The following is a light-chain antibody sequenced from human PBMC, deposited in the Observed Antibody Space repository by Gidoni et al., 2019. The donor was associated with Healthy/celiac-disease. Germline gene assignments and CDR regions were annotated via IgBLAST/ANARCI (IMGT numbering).Light chain of an antibody. Sequence: QSVLTQPPSASGTPGQRVTISCSGSRSNIGSNYVYWYQQLPGTAPKLLIYRNNQRPSRVPERFSGSKSGTSASLAISGLRSEDEADYYCAAWDDSLSGFYVFGTGTKVTVL. J-gene: IGLJ1*01. CDR2: RNN. CDR3: AAWDDSLSGFYV. V-gene: IGLV1-47*01. CDR1: RSNIGSNY.